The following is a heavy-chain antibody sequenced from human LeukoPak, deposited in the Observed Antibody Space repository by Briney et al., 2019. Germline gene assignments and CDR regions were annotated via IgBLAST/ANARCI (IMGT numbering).Heavy chain of an antibody. Sequence: ASVKVSCKASGYTFTGYYMHWVRQAPGQGLEWMGWINPNSGGTNYAQKFQGRVTMTRDTSISTAYMELSRLRSDDTAVYYCARVREAFGESDRWFDPWGQGTLVTVSS. CDR2: INPNSGGT. CDR1: GYTFTGYY. V-gene: IGHV1-2*02. D-gene: IGHD3-10*01. CDR3: ARVREAFGESDRWFDP. J-gene: IGHJ5*02.